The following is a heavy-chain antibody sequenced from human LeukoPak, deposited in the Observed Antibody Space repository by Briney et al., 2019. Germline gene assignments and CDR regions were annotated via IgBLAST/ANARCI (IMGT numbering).Heavy chain of an antibody. D-gene: IGHD6-13*01. CDR1: GFTFSSYS. J-gene: IGHJ4*02. V-gene: IGHV3-21*01. Sequence: PGGSLRLSCAASGFTFSSYSMNWVRQAPGKGLEWFSSISSSSSYIYYADSVKGRFTISRDNAKNSLYLQMNSLRAEDTAVYYCARGGSSSSWYAQADYWGQGTLVTVSS. CDR2: ISSSSSYI. CDR3: ARGGSSSSWYAQADY.